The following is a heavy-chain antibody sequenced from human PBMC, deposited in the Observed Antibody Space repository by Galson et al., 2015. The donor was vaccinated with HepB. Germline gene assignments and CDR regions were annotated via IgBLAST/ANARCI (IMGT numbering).Heavy chain of an antibody. V-gene: IGHV3-74*01. CDR3: ASLVAYYYFGMDV. CDR2: INSDGSST. J-gene: IGHJ6*04. D-gene: IGHD2-15*01. Sequence: LILSCAASGFPFSKYWMYWVRQAPGKGLVWVSRINSDGSSTTYADSVKGRFTVSRDNAKNTLYLQMNSLRVEDTAVYYCASLVAYYYFGMDVWGEGTTVTVSS. CDR1: GFPFSKYW.